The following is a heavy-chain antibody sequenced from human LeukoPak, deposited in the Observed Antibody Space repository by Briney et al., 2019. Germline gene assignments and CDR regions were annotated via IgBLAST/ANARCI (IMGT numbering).Heavy chain of an antibody. CDR2: INSDGSST. Sequence: GGSLRLSCAASGFTFSTYAMSWVRQAPGKGLEWVSAINSDGSSTYYADSVKGRFTVSRDNSKNTVDLQMNSLRAEDTAVYYCAKEERAAAGRDFEYWGQGILVTVSS. D-gene: IGHD6-13*01. CDR3: AKEERAAAGRDFEY. J-gene: IGHJ4*02. CDR1: GFTFSTYA. V-gene: IGHV3-23*01.